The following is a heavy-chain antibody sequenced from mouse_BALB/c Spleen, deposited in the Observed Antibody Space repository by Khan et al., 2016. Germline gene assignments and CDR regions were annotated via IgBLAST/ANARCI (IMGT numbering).Heavy chain of an antibody. CDR1: GYSITSDYA. CDR2: ISYSGST. J-gene: IGHJ4*01. CDR3: ARSGDDGSQYYYAMDY. V-gene: IGHV3-2*02. Sequence: EVQLQESGPGLVKPSQSLSLTCTVTGYSITSDYAWNWIRQFPGNKLEWMGYISYSGSTSYNPSPKSRISITRDTSKNQFFLHLNSVTTEDTAASYCARSGDDGSQYYYAMDYWGQGTSVNVSS. D-gene: IGHD2-3*01.